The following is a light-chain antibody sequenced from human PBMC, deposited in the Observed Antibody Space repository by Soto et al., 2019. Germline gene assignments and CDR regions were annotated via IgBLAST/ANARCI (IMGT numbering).Light chain of an antibody. Sequence: DIQMTQSPSTLSASVGDRVTITCRASQTFGRWLAWFQQKPGKAPKLLIYEASNLESGVPSRFSGSGSGTEFTLTISSLQPDDSATYYCQQYNSYRTFGQGTKVDIK. CDR2: EAS. CDR1: QTFGRW. V-gene: IGKV1-5*03. CDR3: QQYNSYRT. J-gene: IGKJ1*01.